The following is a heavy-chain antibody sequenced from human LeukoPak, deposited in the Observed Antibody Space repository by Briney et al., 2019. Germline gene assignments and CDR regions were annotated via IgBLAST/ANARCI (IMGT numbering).Heavy chain of an antibody. CDR2: IYYSGST. J-gene: IGHJ4*02. V-gene: IGHV4-31*03. CDR3: ARYCSSTSCYGVYYFDY. D-gene: IGHD2-2*01. CDR1: GGSISSGGYY. Sequence: SETLSLTCTVSGGSISSGGYYWSWIRQHPGKGLEWIGYIYYSGSTYYNPSLKSRVTISVDTSKNQFSLKLSSVTAADTAVYYCARYCSSTSCYGVYYFDYWGQGTLVTVSS.